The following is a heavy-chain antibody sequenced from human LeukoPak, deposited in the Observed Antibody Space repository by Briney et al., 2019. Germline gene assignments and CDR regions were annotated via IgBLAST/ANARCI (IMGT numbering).Heavy chain of an antibody. V-gene: IGHV4-59*08. Sequence: SETLPLTFTVPRGPICSYHGSSVRQTPGKGVERIAYIYYSGSTNYNPSLKSRVTMTVDTSRNQFSLKVSSVTAADTAVYYCARHSGYSSGWPWRRLFDYWGQGTLVTVSS. CDR1: RGPICSYH. CDR3: ARHSGYSSGWPWRRLFDY. D-gene: IGHD6-19*01. J-gene: IGHJ4*02. CDR2: IYYSGST.